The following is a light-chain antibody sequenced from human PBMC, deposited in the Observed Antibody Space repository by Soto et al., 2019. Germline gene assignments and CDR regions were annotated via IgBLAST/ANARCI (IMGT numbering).Light chain of an antibody. Sequence: QSALAQPASVSGSPGQSITISYTGGSSDIGGYNYVSWYQQHPGRAPRLLILEVTNRPSGVPDRFSGSKSGNTASLIIRGLQAEDEADYFCSSYSSKTPPYVFGTGTKLTVL. CDR2: EVT. CDR3: SSYSSKTPPYV. V-gene: IGLV2-14*01. CDR1: SSDIGGYNY. J-gene: IGLJ1*01.